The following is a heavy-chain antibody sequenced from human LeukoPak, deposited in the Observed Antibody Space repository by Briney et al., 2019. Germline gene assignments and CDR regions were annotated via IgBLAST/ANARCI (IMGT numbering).Heavy chain of an antibody. J-gene: IGHJ4*02. CDR2: FDPEDGET. Sequence: ASVKVSCKVSGYTLTELSMHWVRQAPGKGLEWMGGFDPEDGETIYAQKFQGRVTMTEDTSTDTAYMELSSLRSEDTAVYYCATDLYYYDSSGYSYAFDYWGQGTLVTVSS. D-gene: IGHD3-22*01. V-gene: IGHV1-24*01. CDR3: ATDLYYYDSSGYSYAFDY. CDR1: GYTLTELS.